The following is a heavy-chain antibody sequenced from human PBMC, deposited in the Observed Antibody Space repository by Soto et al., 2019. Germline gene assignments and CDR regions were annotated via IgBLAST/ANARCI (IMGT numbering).Heavy chain of an antibody. CDR2: ISYDGANK. CDR3: ARAFDSGYFDY. V-gene: IGHV3-30-3*01. Sequence: QVQLVASGGGVVQPGRSLRLSCAASGFTFSSYAMHWVRQAPGKGLEWVSLISYDGANKFYADSVKGRFTISRDNSKNTLYLHMNSLRVEDTAVYYCARAFDSGYFDYWGQGTLVTVSS. CDR1: GFTFSSYA. D-gene: IGHD1-26*01. J-gene: IGHJ4*01.